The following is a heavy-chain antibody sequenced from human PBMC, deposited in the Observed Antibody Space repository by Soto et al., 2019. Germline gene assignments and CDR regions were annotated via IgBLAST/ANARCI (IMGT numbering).Heavy chain of an antibody. CDR3: ARKYHFGSGSYLYYFDY. CDR2: IAADGGST. V-gene: IGHV3-23*01. J-gene: IGHJ4*02. D-gene: IGHD3-10*01. Sequence: EVQLLESGGDLVQPGGSLRLSCAASGFTFSHYAMSWVRQAPGKGLEWVSTIAADGGSTYYGDSVKGRFSISRDNSKNTLFLQLNRLRAEATAVYYCARKYHFGSGSYLYYFDYWGQGGLVTVSS. CDR1: GFTFSHYA.